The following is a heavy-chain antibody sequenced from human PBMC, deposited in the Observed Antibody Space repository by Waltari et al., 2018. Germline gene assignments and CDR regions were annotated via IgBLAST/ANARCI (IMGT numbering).Heavy chain of an antibody. V-gene: IGHV3-7*01. CDR2: INQDVSFI. CDR3: AKIVREGGEDY. J-gene: IGHJ4*02. CDR1: GFTFSNYW. Sequence: EVQLVESGGGLVQAGGSLRLFCAASGFTFSNYWMSWVRQAPGKGLEWVANINQDVSFIYYMDSVKGRFTVSRDNAKNSMHLQMNGLSAEDTAIYYCAKIVREGGEDYWGQGTLVTVSS. D-gene: IGHD2-21*01.